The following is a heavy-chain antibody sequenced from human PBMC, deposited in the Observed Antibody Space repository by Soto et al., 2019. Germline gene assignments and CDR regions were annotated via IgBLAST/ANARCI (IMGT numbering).Heavy chain of an antibody. CDR1: GFTFSSYA. D-gene: IGHD6-13*01. CDR2: ISYDGSNK. J-gene: IGHJ6*02. CDR3: ARDRAAGNSYYYYYGMDV. V-gene: IGHV3-30-3*01. Sequence: QPGGSLRLSCAASGFTFSSYAMHWVRQAPGKGLEWVAVISYDGSNKYYADSVKGRFTISRDNSKNTLYLQMNSLRAEDTAVYYCARDRAAGNSYYYYYGMDVWGQGTTVTVSS.